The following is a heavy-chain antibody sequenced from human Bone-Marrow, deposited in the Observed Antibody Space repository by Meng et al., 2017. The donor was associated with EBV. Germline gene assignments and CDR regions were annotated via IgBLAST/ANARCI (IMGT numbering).Heavy chain of an antibody. CDR2: IHGYSANT. CDR3: VRFSNYVLDH. J-gene: IGHJ4*02. D-gene: IGHD3-10*01. V-gene: IGHV1-18*01. Sequence: QLQLVQSVGEVQKPGASVMVSCKTSGYTFSSFTLNWVRQVPGQGFEWVGWIHGYSANTHYAQKFHGRVNMSTDTSTDTSYMELKNLRPDDTAIYYCVRFSNYVLDHWGQGTLVTVSS. CDR1: GYTFSSFT.